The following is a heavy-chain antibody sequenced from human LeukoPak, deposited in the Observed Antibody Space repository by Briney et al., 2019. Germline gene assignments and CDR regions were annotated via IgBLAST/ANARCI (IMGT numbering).Heavy chain of an antibody. V-gene: IGHV3-30*03. CDR1: GFTFSSYG. CDR2: ISYDENNK. CDR3: ARESPPGAAAARTLGY. J-gene: IGHJ4*02. D-gene: IGHD6-13*01. Sequence: PGGSLRLSCAASGFTFSSYGMHWVRQAPGKGLEWVAVISYDENNKYYADSVKGRFTISRDNAKNSLYLQMNSLRAEDTAVYYCARESPPGAAAARTLGYWGQGTLVTVSS.